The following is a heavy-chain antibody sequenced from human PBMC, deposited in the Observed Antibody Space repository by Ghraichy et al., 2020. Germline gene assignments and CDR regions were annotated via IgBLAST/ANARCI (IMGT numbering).Heavy chain of an antibody. V-gene: IGHV3-21*01. J-gene: IGHJ4*02. CDR2: ISSTSRNI. D-gene: IGHD2-21*02. CDR3: ARGYQPLLSGSYYFDY. CDR1: GFTFSSFT. Sequence: GESLNISCAASGFTFSSFTMTWVRQAPGKGLEWVSSISSTSRNIYYADSVKGRFSISRDNAQNSLFLQMNSLRAEDTAMYYCARGYQPLLSGSYYFDYWGQGALVTVSS.